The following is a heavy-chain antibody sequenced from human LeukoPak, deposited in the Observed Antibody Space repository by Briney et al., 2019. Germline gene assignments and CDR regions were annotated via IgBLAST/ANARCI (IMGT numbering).Heavy chain of an antibody. D-gene: IGHD3-16*01. CDR3: AASSGVTLGRF. CDR1: GGFISSGTHY. Sequence: SETLSLTCTVSGGFISSGTHYYNWIRQHPGKGLEWIGYIYYTGITSYNPSLGSRVTMSVDTSMNQISLKVTSLTAADTAVYYCAASSGVTLGRFWGQGALVTVSS. V-gene: IGHV4-31*03. CDR2: IYYTGIT. J-gene: IGHJ4*02.